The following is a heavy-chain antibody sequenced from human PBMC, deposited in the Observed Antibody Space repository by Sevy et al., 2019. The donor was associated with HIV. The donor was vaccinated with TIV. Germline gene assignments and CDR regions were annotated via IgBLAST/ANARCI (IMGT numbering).Heavy chain of an antibody. Sequence: GGSLRLSCIASGFTFRNYGIHWVRQAPGKGLDWVAVIGYDGSNKYYADSVKGRFTISRDNSKNTLYLQMNSLRAEDTAVYYCATLLPYFDYWGQGTLVTVSS. V-gene: IGHV3-30*03. CDR1: GFTFRNYG. D-gene: IGHD1-26*01. CDR2: IGYDGSNK. J-gene: IGHJ4*02. CDR3: ATLLPYFDY.